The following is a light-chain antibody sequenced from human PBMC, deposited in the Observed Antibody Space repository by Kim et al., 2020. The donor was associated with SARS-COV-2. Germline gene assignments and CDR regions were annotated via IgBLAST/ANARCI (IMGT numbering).Light chain of an antibody. CDR1: QIVSSS. V-gene: IGKV3-11*01. CDR3: QQRNNWPPVYT. CDR2: DAS. Sequence: PGATPALSCRASQIVSSSLACYQQKPGQAPRPLIYDASNRATGIPATFSGSGSGTDFTLPISSLEPEDFAVYYCQQRNNWPPVYTFGQGTKLEI. J-gene: IGKJ2*01.